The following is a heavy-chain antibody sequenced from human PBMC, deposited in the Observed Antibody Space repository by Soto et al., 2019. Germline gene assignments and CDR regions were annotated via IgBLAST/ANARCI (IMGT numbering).Heavy chain of an antibody. V-gene: IGHV2-5*02. Sequence: QITLNESGPTVVRPTETLTLTCSFSGFSLTTSGVGVGWIRQSPGKAPEWLALIYWDDDKRYSASLKSRLTLTKDTSKNQVVLTVSDLDPTDTATYYCAHRVLRTVFGLVTTTAIYFDFWGQGTPVAVSS. CDR1: GFSLTTSGVG. D-gene: IGHD3-3*01. CDR3: AHRVLRTVFGLVTTTAIYFDF. CDR2: IYWDDDK. J-gene: IGHJ4*02.